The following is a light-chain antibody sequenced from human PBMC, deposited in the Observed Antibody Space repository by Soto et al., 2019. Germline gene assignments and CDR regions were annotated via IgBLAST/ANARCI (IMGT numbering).Light chain of an antibody. CDR1: QSVVYSSNNKNY. V-gene: IGKV2-30*01. J-gene: IGKJ5*01. CDR2: KVS. Sequence: VMTQSPDSLDVSLGEMATINRKSSQSVVYSSNNKNYFSWFQQRPGRSPRRLIYKVSNRDSGVPARFSGSGSGTDFALKISRVEAEDVGVYYCMQGTHWPITFGQGTRLEIK. CDR3: MQGTHWPIT.